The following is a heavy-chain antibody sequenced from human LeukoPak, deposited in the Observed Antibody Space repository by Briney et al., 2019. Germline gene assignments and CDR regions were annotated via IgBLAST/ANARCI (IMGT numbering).Heavy chain of an antibody. CDR1: GDTCSSYA. D-gene: IGHD3-22*01. J-gene: IGHJ3*01. CDR2: IIPILGTT. CDR3: ARDDYYDSSAYRENPFDV. Sequence: SVKVSCKASGDTCSSYAISWLRQAPGQGLGCRGGIIPILGTTNYAQKFQGRVTITADESTSTLYMELRSLRSEDTAIYYCARDDYYDSSAYRENPFDVWGQGTMVTVSS. V-gene: IGHV1-69*13.